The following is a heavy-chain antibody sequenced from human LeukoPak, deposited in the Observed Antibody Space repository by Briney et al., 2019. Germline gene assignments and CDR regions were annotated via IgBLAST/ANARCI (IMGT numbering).Heavy chain of an antibody. CDR1: GGSVSSGNYY. CDR2: IYYSGST. CDR3: ARGAVVNGLDV. Sequence: SETLSLTCTVSGGSVSSGNYYWSWIRQPPGTRLVWIGYIYYSGSTNYYPSFKSRVTMSVDTSKNQFSLKLTSVTAADTAVYYCARGAVVNGLDVWGQGTTVTVSS. J-gene: IGHJ6*02. D-gene: IGHD3-16*02. V-gene: IGHV4-61*01.